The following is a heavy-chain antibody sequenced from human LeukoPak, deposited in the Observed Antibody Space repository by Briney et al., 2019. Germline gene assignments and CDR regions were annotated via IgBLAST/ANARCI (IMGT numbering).Heavy chain of an antibody. CDR1: GGSISSGGYY. D-gene: IGHD6-13*01. V-gene: IGHV4-61*08. CDR2: IYYSGST. Sequence: SETLSLTCTVSGGSISSGGYYWSWIRQHPGKGLEWIGYIYYSGSTNYNPSLKSRVTISVDTSKNQFSLKLSSVTAADTAVYYCARGRGSSWYSRVYRFDPWGQGTLVTVSS. J-gene: IGHJ5*02. CDR3: ARGRGSSWYSRVYRFDP.